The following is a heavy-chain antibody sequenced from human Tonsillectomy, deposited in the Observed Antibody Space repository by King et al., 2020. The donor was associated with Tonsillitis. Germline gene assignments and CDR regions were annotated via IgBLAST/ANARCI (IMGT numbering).Heavy chain of an antibody. Sequence: QLQESGPGLVKPSQTLSLTCAVSGGSISSGDYSWSWIRQPPGKGLEWIGYIYYTGSTYYNPSLKSRVTLSVDTSKNQFSLRLSSVTAADTAVYFCARVPIPFGFVGWFDPWGQGTLVTVSS. CDR1: GGSISSGDYS. D-gene: IGHD3-16*01. CDR3: ARVPIPFGFVGWFDP. J-gene: IGHJ5*02. CDR2: IYYTGST. V-gene: IGHV4-30-4*07.